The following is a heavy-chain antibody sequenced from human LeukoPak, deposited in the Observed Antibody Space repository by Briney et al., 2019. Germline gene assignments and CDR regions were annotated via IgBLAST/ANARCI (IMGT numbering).Heavy chain of an antibody. J-gene: IGHJ6*02. Sequence: PGGSLRLSCAASGFIVSGKFMNWVRQAPGKGLEGFSVIYSGDGTYYGDSVKGRFTIFRHNYKNTLYLQINSLRADDTAVYYCARDSSRGYYYGMDVWGQGTTVTVSS. V-gene: IGHV3-53*04. CDR2: IYSGDGT. CDR1: GFIVSGKF. CDR3: ARDSSRGYYYGMDV. D-gene: IGHD3-10*01.